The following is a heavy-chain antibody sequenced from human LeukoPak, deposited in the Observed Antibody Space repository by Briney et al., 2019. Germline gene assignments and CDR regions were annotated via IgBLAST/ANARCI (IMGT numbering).Heavy chain of an antibody. CDR3: ATTHDYGDPSFDY. V-gene: IGHV1-69*13. D-gene: IGHD4-17*01. CDR1: GGTFSRYA. CDR2: IIPIFGTA. J-gene: IGHJ4*02. Sequence: SVKVSCKASGGTFSRYAISWVRQAPGQGLEWMGGIIPIFGTANYAQKFQGRVTITADESTSTAYMELSSLRSEDTAVYYCATTHDYGDPSFDYWGQGTLVTVSS.